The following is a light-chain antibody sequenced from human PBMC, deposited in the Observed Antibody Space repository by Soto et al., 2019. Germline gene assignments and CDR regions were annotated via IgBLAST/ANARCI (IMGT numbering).Light chain of an antibody. CDR3: QHRSDWLGT. J-gene: IGKJ3*01. CDR1: QSLSTY. V-gene: IGKV3-11*01. Sequence: EIVLAQSPATLSLYPGERATLSCRASQSLSTYLAWYQQKPGQPPRLLIYDASNRATGTPARFSGSGSGTDFTLTISSLEPEDFAVYYCQHRSDWLGTFGPGTKVDIK. CDR2: DAS.